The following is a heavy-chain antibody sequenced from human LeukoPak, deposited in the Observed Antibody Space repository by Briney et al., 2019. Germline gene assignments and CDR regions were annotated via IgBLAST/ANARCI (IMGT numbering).Heavy chain of an antibody. V-gene: IGHV4-59*01. CDR3: AREEMATNIFDY. CDR2: IYYSGST. D-gene: IGHD5-24*01. J-gene: IGHJ4*02. Sequence: SETLSLTCTVSGGSISSYYWGWIRQPPGKGLEWIGYIYYSGSTNYNPSLKSRVTISVDTSKNQFSLKLSSVTAADTAVYDCAREEMATNIFDYWGQGTLVTVSS. CDR1: GGSISSYY.